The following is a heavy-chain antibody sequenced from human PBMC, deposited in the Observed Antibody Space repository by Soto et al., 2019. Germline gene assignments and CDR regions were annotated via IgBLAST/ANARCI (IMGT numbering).Heavy chain of an antibody. CDR1: GGSIRSGGYY. CDR2: IYYSGST. V-gene: IGHV4-31*02. D-gene: IGHD3-3*01. CDR3: ARARGFLEWLLLDY. J-gene: IGHJ4*02. Sequence: TLSVTCPFFGGSIRSGGYYWSWIRQHPGKGLEWIGYIYYSGSTYYSPSLKSRVTISIDTSKNQFSLKLSSVTAADTAVYYCARARGFLEWLLLDYWGQGTLVTVS.